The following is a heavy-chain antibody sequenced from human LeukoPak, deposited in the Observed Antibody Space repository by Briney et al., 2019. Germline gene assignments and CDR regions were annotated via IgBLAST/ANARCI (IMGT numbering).Heavy chain of an antibody. V-gene: IGHV4-39*01. Sequence: SETLSLTCTVSGGSISSSSYYWGWIRQPPGKGLELSASIYYSGSTYYNPSLKSRITISVDTSKNQFSLNLSSVTAADTAVYYCASRSVAAAGTTIDYWGQGTLVTVSS. CDR3: ASRSVAAAGTTIDY. CDR2: IYYSGST. J-gene: IGHJ4*02. D-gene: IGHD6-13*01. CDR1: GGSISSSSYY.